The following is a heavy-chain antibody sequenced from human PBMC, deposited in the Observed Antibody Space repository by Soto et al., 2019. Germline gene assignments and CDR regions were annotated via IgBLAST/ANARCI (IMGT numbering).Heavy chain of an antibody. D-gene: IGHD2-15*01. V-gene: IGHV4-4*07. Sequence: SETLSLTCTVSGGSISIYYWSLIRQPAGKGLEWIGRIYTSGSTNYNPSLKSRVTMSVDTSKNQFSLKLSSVTAADKAVYYCATEVPQLNDIVVVAAAHDYWGQGTLVTVSS. CDR1: GGSISIYY. CDR3: ATEVPQLNDIVVVAAAHDY. J-gene: IGHJ4*02. CDR2: IYTSGST.